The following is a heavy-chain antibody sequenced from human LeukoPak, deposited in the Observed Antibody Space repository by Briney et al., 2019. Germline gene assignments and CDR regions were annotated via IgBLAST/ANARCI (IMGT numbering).Heavy chain of an antibody. D-gene: IGHD6-19*01. CDR3: ARGPNKLSSGWYDY. J-gene: IGHJ4*02. CDR2: ISAYNGNT. CDR1: GYTFTSYG. Sequence: SVKVSCKASGYTFTSYGISWVRQAPGQGLEWMGWISAYNGNTTYAQKLQGRVTMTTDTSTSTAYMELRSLRSDDTAVYYCARGPNKLSSGWYDYWGQGTLVTVSS. V-gene: IGHV1-18*01.